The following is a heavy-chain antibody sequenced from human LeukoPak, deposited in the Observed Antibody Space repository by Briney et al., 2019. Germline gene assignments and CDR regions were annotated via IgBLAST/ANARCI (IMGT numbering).Heavy chain of an antibody. J-gene: IGHJ2*01. CDR1: GYTFTGYY. V-gene: IGHV1-2*02. D-gene: IGHD1-14*01. CDR3: ARVSRGQSEVRGKSWEFDL. Sequence: ASVKVSCKASGYTFTGYYIHWVRQAPGQGLEWMGWINPNSGGTKYAQKFQGRVTMTRDTSISTAYMEMSRLRSDDTAVYYCARVSRGQSEVRGKSWEFDLWGRGTLVTVSS. CDR2: INPNSGGT.